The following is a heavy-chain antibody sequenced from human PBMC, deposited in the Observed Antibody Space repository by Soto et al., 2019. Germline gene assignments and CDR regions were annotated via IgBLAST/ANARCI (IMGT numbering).Heavy chain of an antibody. J-gene: IGHJ6*02. D-gene: IGHD2-2*03. Sequence: SETLSLTCAVSVGSISSGGYSWSWIRQPPGKGLEWIGYMYHSGSTYYNSSLKSRVTISVDTSKNEFSLRLSSVTAADTAVYYCARLNGYCISTNCHGYYGMDVWGQGTTVTVSS. CDR2: MYHSGST. CDR3: ARLNGYCISTNCHGYYGMDV. CDR1: VGSISSGGYS. V-gene: IGHV4-30-2*03.